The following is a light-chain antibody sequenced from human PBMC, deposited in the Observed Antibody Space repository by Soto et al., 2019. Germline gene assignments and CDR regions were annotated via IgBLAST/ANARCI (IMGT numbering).Light chain of an antibody. CDR2: EVT. CDR3: SSYAASNNFYFV. CDR1: SSDVGGYNY. Sequence: QSALTQPPSASGSPGQSVTISCTGTSSDVGGYNYVSWYQQYPGRAPKLMIYEVTKRPSGVPDRSSGSKSGNTASLTVSGLQAEDEADCYCSSYAASNNFYFVFGGGTKLTVL. J-gene: IGLJ3*02. V-gene: IGLV2-8*01.